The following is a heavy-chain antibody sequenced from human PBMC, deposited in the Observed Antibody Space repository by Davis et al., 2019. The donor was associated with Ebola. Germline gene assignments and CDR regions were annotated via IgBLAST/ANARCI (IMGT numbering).Heavy chain of an antibody. Sequence: ASVKVSCKASEYTFTGHYIHWVRQAPGQGLEWMGRINPNTGGTNSAQKFQGRVTMTRDTSISTAYMELSRLRSDDTAVYYCAVPGRSGGSAGGSISGMLVWGKGTTVTVSS. J-gene: IGHJ6*04. CDR3: AVPGRSGGSAGGSISGMLV. CDR1: EYTFTGHY. CDR2: INPNTGGT. V-gene: IGHV1-2*06. D-gene: IGHD3-16*01.